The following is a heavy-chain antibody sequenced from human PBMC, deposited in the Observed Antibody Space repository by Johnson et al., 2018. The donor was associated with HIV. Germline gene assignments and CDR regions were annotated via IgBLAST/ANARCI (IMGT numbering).Heavy chain of an antibody. CDR1: GFTFSSYA. CDR2: ISYDGSNE. J-gene: IGHJ3*02. V-gene: IGHV3-30*04. D-gene: IGHD2-21*01. Sequence: QVQLVESGGGVVQPARSLRLSCAASGFTFSSYAIHWVRQAPGKGLEWVAVISYDGSNEFYAVSVKGRFTISRDNSKYTLYLQMNSLRAEEAAVYYCAREESIVVVIAIQAFDIWGQGTMVTVSS. CDR3: AREESIVVVIAIQAFDI.